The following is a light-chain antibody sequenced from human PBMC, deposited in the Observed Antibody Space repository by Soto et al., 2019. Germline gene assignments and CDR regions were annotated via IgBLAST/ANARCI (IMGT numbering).Light chain of an antibody. CDR1: QGISSY. CDR2: AAS. J-gene: IGKJ4*01. CDR3: QQVKSYPRT. V-gene: IGKV1-9*01. Sequence: DIQMTQSPSTLSGSVGDRVTITCRASQGISSYLAWYQQKPGEAPKLLIYAASTLHSGVPSRFSGRKVGTQFILTIDSLQPEDFATYYCQQVKSYPRTFGGGTKVDI.